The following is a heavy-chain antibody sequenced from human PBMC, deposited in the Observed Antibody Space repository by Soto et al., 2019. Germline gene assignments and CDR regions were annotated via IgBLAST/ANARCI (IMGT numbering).Heavy chain of an antibody. CDR1: GFTFSSYG. V-gene: IGHV3-33*01. CDR2: IWYDGSKE. J-gene: IGHJ6*02. CDR3: VRGLYFHWISHYFYYGMNV. D-gene: IGHD3-9*01. Sequence: GGSLRLSCAASGFTFSSYGMHWVRQAPGKGLEWVSVIWYDGSKEFQADSVKGRFTISRDNTKNTLYLQMNSLRAEDTAVYFCVRGLYFHWISHYFYYGMNVWAQGPTVAV.